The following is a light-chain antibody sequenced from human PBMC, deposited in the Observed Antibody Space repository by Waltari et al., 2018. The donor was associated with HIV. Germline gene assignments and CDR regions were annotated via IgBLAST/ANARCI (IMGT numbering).Light chain of an antibody. CDR1: DIETKQ. CDR3: QVWDPSSDHVV. CDR2: DDS. V-gene: IGLV3-21*02. J-gene: IGLJ2*01. Sequence: SYVLTQPPSVSVGPGQTARITCGGNDIETKQEQWYQQKPGQAPVLVVYDDSDRPSGIPERFSGSNSGNTATLTITRVEAGDEADYYCQVWDPSSDHVVFGGGTKLTVL.